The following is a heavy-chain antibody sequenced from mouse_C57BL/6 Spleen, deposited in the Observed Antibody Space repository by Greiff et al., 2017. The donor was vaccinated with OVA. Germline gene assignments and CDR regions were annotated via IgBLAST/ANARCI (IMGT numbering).Heavy chain of an antibody. CDR1: GFSFNTYA. J-gene: IGHJ3*01. CDR2: IRSKSNNYAT. CDR3: VRHASLAY. Sequence: EVKLMESGGGLVQPKGSLKLSCAASGFSFNTYAMNWVRQAPGKGLEWVARIRSKSNNYATYYADSVKDRFTISRDDSESMLYLQMNNLKTEDTAMYYCVRHASLAYWGQGTLVTVSA. D-gene: IGHD6-1*01. V-gene: IGHV10-1*01.